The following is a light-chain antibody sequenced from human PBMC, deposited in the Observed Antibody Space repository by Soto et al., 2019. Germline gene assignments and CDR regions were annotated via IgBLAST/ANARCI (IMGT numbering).Light chain of an antibody. CDR2: GAS. CDR1: QSVSSY. V-gene: IGKV1-39*01. J-gene: IGKJ1*01. CDR3: QQTSDTPWT. Sequence: DIQMTQSPSSLSASVGDRVTITCRASQSVSSYLHWYQQRPGKAPSLLIYGASNLLSGVPSRFSGSGSGTYFTLTINNLQPEDFAIYCCQQTSDTPWTFGQGTTVEVK.